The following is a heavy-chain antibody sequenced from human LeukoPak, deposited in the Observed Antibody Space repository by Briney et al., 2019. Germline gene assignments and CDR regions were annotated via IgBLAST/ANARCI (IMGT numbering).Heavy chain of an antibody. CDR1: GGTFSSYA. CDR2: IIPILGTA. D-gene: IGHD6-19*01. V-gene: IGHV1-69*10. J-gene: IGHJ4*02. Sequence: SVKVSCKASGGTFSSYAISWVRQAPGQGLEWMGGIIPILGTANYAQKFQGRVTITADKSTSTAYMGLSSLRSEDTAVYYCASSRVRFFDRIAVAVGFDYWGQGTLVTVSS. CDR3: ASSRVRFFDRIAVAVGFDY.